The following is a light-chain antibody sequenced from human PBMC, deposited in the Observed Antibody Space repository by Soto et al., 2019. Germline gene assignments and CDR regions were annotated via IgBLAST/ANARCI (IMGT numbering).Light chain of an antibody. CDR1: QGISTY. Sequence: DIQITQSPSSLSASVGDRVTITCRASQGISTYLAWYQQKPGKVPKLLIYAASTLQSGVPSRFSGSASGTDFTLTISSLQPEDVATYYCQKYDSAPLTFGGGTKVDI. V-gene: IGKV1-27*01. J-gene: IGKJ4*01. CDR2: AAS. CDR3: QKYDSAPLT.